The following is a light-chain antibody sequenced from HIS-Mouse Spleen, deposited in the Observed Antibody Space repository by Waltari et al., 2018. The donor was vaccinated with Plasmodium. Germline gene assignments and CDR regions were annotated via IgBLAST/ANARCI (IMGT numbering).Light chain of an antibody. CDR2: DDS. Sequence: SYELTQPPSVSVSPGQTARITCSGDALPKKYAYWYQQKSGLAPVLVIYDDSKRPSGIPEGFSGSSSGTMATLTISGDQVEDEADYYCYSTDSSGNHRVFGGGTKLTVL. V-gene: IGLV3-10*01. CDR1: ALPKKY. J-gene: IGLJ3*02. CDR3: YSTDSSGNHRV.